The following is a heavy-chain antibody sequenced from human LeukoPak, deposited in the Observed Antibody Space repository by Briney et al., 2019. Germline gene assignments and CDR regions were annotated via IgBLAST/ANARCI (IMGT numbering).Heavy chain of an antibody. V-gene: IGHV3-30*18. Sequence: GGSLRLSCAASGFTFRNYGMHWVRQAPGKGLEWVAIISYDGSNEYYADSVKGRFTISRDNSKNTLYLQMNSLRADDTAVYYCAKDSHSYYYGSGSYFDYWGQGTLVTVSS. CDR2: ISYDGSNE. CDR1: GFTFRNYG. D-gene: IGHD3-10*01. CDR3: AKDSHSYYYGSGSYFDY. J-gene: IGHJ4*02.